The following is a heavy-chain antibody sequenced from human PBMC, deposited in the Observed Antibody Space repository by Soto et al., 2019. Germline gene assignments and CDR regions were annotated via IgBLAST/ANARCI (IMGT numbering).Heavy chain of an antibody. Sequence: SVKVSCKASGGTFSSYAVSWVRQAPGQGLEWMGGIIPIFGTPNYAQKFQGRVTITADESTSTAYMELSSLRSEYTAVYFCAREYNWNDVRFGMDVWGKGTTVTVSS. V-gene: IGHV1-69*13. J-gene: IGHJ6*04. D-gene: IGHD1-20*01. CDR2: IIPIFGTP. CDR1: GGTFSSYA. CDR3: AREYNWNDVRFGMDV.